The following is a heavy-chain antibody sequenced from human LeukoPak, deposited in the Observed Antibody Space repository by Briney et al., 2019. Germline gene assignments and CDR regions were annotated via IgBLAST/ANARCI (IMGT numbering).Heavy chain of an antibody. CDR3: ARSSRYDIWTGYPY. CDR2: INANSGGT. CDR1: GYTFTGYY. V-gene: IGHV1-2*02. J-gene: IGHJ4*02. Sequence: ASVKVSCKASGYTFTGYYMHWVRQAPGQGLEWMGWINANSGGTNYAQKFQGRVTMTRDTSISTAYMELGRLRSDDTAVYYCARSSRYDIWTGYPYWGQGPLVTVSP. D-gene: IGHD3-9*01.